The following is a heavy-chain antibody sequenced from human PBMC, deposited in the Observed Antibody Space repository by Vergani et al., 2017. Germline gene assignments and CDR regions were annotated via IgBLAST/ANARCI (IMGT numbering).Heavy chain of an antibody. V-gene: IGHV1-2*02. D-gene: IGHD6-13*01. J-gene: IGHJ4*02. CDR2: INPNSGGT. CDR3: ARPSSSWGGDYFDY. Sequence: QVQLVQSGAEVKKPGASVKVSCKASGYTFTGYYMHWVRQAPGQGLEWMGWINPNSGGTNYAQKFQGRVTMTRDTSISTAYMELSSLRSEDTAVYYCARPSSSWGGDYFDYWGQGTLVTVSS. CDR1: GYTFTGYY.